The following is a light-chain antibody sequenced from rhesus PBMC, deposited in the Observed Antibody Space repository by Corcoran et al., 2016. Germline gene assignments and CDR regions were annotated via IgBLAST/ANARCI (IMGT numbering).Light chain of an antibody. CDR1: QSVSNY. CDR3: QQESNWPHS. Sequence: EIVMTQSPATLSLSPGERATLSCRTSQSVSNYVAWYQQKPEQAPRLLIYGASSRATGIPDRFSGSGSGTDFTLTISSLEPEEFAVYYWQQESNWPHSFGQGTKVDIK. CDR2: GAS. J-gene: IGKJ2*01. V-gene: IGKV3S9*01.